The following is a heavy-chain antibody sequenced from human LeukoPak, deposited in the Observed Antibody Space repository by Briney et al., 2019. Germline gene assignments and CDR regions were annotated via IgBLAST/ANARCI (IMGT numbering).Heavy chain of an antibody. V-gene: IGHV3-48*04. J-gene: IGHJ6*02. CDR3: ARVGGSSWDYYYYGMDV. Sequence: GGSLRLSCAASGFTFSGYSMNWVRQAPGKGLEWVSYISSSSSTIYYADSVKGRFTISRDNAKNSLYLQMNSLRAEDTAVYYCARVGGSSWDYYYYGMDVWGQGTTVTVSS. D-gene: IGHD6-13*01. CDR1: GFTFSGYS. CDR2: ISSSSSTI.